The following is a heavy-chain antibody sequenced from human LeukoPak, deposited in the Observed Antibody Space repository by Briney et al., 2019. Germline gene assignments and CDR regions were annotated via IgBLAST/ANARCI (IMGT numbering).Heavy chain of an antibody. D-gene: IGHD3-22*01. Sequence: PGGSLRLSCAASGFTFSSYAISWVRQAPGKGLEWVSAIRRTGGSTYYADSVKGRFTISRDNSKNTLYLQMNSLRAEDTAVYYCANTDYYDTSALDYWGQGTLVTVSS. CDR2: IRRTGGST. J-gene: IGHJ4*02. CDR3: ANTDYYDTSALDY. V-gene: IGHV3-23*01. CDR1: GFTFSSYA.